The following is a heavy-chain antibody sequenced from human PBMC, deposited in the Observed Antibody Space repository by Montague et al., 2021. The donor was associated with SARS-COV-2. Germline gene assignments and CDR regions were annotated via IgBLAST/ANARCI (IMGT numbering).Heavy chain of an antibody. V-gene: IGHV4-34*01. CDR2: VNHSGHT. J-gene: IGHJ4*02. D-gene: IGHD6-6*01. Sequence: SETLSLTCAVYGGSLSGDHWSWIRQPPGKGLEWIAEVNHSGHTXXXVSXXXRVTMSVDTSKSQFSLKVRSVTAADTAVYYCARGPVGVAARLRYYFDQWGQGTLATVSS. CDR3: ARGPVGVAARLRYYFDQ. CDR1: GGSLSGDH.